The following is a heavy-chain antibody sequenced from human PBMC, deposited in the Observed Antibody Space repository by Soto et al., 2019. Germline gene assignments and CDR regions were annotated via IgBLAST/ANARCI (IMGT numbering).Heavy chain of an antibody. V-gene: IGHV5-51*01. CDR3: ARHEATYYNFYGMDV. CDR1: GYSFTTYW. Sequence: PGEALKISCKSYGYSFTTYWIAWVRQMPGKGREWMGSIHPGDSDTRYRPSFQGQVTISADRSITTAYLQWSSLKASDTAMYYCARHEATYYNFYGMDVWGQGTTVTVSS. CDR2: IHPGDSDT. J-gene: IGHJ6*02.